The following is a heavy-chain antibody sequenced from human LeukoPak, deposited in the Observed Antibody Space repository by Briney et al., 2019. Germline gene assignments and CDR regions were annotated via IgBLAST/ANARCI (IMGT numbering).Heavy chain of an antibody. CDR3: ARDRRGGYVLGADY. J-gene: IGHJ4*02. CDR2: IIPIFGTA. Sequence: ASVKVSCKASGGTFNSYAISWVRQAPRQGLEWMGGIIPIFGTANYAQKFQGRVTMTTDTSTSTAYMELRSLRSDDTAVYYCARDRRGGYVLGADYWGQGTLVTVSS. V-gene: IGHV1-69*05. CDR1: GGTFNSYA. D-gene: IGHD5-24*01.